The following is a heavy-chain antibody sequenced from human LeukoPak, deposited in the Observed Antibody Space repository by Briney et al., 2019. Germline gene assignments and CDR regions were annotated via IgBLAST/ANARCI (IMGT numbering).Heavy chain of an antibody. J-gene: IGHJ6*03. CDR2: ISRSSSTI. D-gene: IGHD3-3*01. V-gene: IGHV3-11*04. CDR1: GFTFSDYY. Sequence: GGSLRLSCAASGFTFSDYYMSWIRQAPGKGLEWVSYISRSSSTIYYADSVKGRFTISRDNAKNSLYLQMNSLRAEDTAVYYCARDIDVYDFWSGYYRYYYYMDVWGKGTTVTVSS. CDR3: ARDIDVYDFWSGYYRYYYYMDV.